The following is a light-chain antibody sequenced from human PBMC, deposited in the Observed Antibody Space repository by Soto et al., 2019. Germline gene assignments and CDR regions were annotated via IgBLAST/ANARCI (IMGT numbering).Light chain of an antibody. V-gene: IGKV4-1*01. CDR3: QQSYSTPFT. CDR2: GAS. J-gene: IGKJ2*01. CDR1: QRVLYNSNNKNH. Sequence: DFVMTQAPDSLAVSLGERATINCKSSQRVLYNSNNKNHLGWFQQKPGHPPKLLIYGASFRPSGVPDRFSGSGSGTDFTLTISSLQAEDVSVYYCQQSYSTPFTFGQGTKLEI.